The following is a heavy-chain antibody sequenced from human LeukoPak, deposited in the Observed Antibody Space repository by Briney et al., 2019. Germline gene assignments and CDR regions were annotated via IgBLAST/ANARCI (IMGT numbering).Heavy chain of an antibody. CDR1: GFTLSDYN. J-gene: IGHJ6*02. CDR2: ISDSTTYT. Sequence: PGGSLRLSCAASGFTLSDYNMTWIRQAPGKGLEWVSYISDSTTYTKYADSVKGRFTISRDNVKNSLYLQMNSLRVEDTAVYYCARVKVEWLRLIYFCYGMDVWGQGATVTVSS. CDR3: ARVKVEWLRLIYFCYGMDV. D-gene: IGHD5-12*01. V-gene: IGHV3-11*06.